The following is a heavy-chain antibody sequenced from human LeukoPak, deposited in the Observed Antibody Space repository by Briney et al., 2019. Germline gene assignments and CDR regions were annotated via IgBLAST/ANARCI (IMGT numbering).Heavy chain of an antibody. CDR1: GYSFTSYW. V-gene: IGHV5-51*01. J-gene: IGHJ4*02. CDR2: IYPGDSDT. D-gene: IGHD5-24*01. CDR3: ATTIIDGYNSFVFDY. Sequence: GESLKISCKGSGYSFTSYWIGWVRQMPGKGLEWMGIIYPGDSDTRYSASFQGQVTISADKSISTAYLQWSSLKASDTAMYYCATTIIDGYNSFVFDYWGQGTLVTVSS.